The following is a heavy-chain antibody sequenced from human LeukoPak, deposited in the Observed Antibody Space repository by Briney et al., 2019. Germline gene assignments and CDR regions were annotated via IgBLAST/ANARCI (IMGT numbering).Heavy chain of an antibody. CDR1: GFTFSSQS. V-gene: IGHV3-21*01. CDR2: ISSTSHNI. D-gene: IGHD4-23*01. J-gene: IGHJ4*02. CDR3: ARGGFGGNPFDY. Sequence: GGSLRLSCAASGFTFSSQSMNWVRQAPGKGLEWVSSISSTSHNIYYADSVKGRFTISRDNAKNSLNLQLNSLRAEDTAVYYCARGGFGGNPFDYWGQGTLVTVSS.